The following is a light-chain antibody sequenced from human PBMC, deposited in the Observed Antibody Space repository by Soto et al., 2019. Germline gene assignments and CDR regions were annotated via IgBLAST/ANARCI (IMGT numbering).Light chain of an antibody. CDR3: QPYNNWPLT. V-gene: IGKV3-15*01. CDR1: QGIGDT. Sequence: EVLMSQSPATLSVSPGEVATLCCRASQGIGDTLAWYQHKPGQTPRLLIYDTSTRATGVPTRFSGSRSGAEFTLTINSLQSEDFAVYYCQPYNNWPLTFGGGTKVDIK. CDR2: DTS. J-gene: IGKJ4*01.